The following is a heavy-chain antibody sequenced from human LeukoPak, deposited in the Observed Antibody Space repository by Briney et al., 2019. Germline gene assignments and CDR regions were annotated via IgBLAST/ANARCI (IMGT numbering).Heavy chain of an antibody. Sequence: GGSLRLSCAASGFTVSSNYMSWVRQAPGKGLEWVSVIYSGGSTYYADSVKGRFTISRDNSKNTLYLQMNSLRAEDTAVYYCAKDHGEYYYGSGTRGYFDYWGQGTLVTVSS. V-gene: IGHV3-53*05. CDR1: GFTVSSNY. J-gene: IGHJ4*02. CDR2: IYSGGST. CDR3: AKDHGEYYYGSGTRGYFDY. D-gene: IGHD3-10*01.